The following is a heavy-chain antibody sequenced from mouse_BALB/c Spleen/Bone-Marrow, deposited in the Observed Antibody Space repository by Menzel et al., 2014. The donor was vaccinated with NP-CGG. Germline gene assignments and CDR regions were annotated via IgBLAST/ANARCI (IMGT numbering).Heavy chain of an antibody. CDR3: ARGGHDISLDS. J-gene: IGHJ4*01. CDR2: IDTSDSYT. CDR1: GYTFTDNW. D-gene: IGHD2-3*01. Sequence: VQLQESGPELGIPGASVKMSCKASGYTFTDNWIYWVKQRPGQGLEWIGAIDTSDSYTNYNQKFMGKASLTVDASSSAAYMQISTLSSDDSAVYYCARGGHDISLDSLGQ. V-gene: IGHV1-69*01.